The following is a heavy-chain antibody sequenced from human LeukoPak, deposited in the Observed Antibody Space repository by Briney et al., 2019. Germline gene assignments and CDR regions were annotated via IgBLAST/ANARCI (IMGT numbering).Heavy chain of an antibody. CDR1: GGSFSGYY. CDR3: ARKRGGNSSSDY. Sequence: SETLSLTCAVYGGSFSGYYWSWIRQPPGKGLEWIGEINHSGSTNYNPSLKSRVTISVDTSKNQFSLKLSSVTAADTAVYYCARKRGGNSSSDYWGQGTLVTVSS. V-gene: IGHV4-34*01. CDR2: INHSGST. D-gene: IGHD4-23*01. J-gene: IGHJ4*02.